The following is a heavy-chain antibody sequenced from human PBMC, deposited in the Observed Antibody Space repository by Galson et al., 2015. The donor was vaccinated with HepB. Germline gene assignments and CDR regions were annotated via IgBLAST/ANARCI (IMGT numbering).Heavy chain of an antibody. D-gene: IGHD5-12*01. V-gene: IGHV1-3*01. CDR3: ARGGDAGYDGYHGFDY. J-gene: IGHJ4*02. CDR2: INAGNGNT. CDR1: GYTVTNYA. Sequence: SVKVSCKASGYTVTNYAMHWVRQAPGQRLEWMGWINAGNGNTKYSQKFQGRVTITRDTSASTAYMELSSLTSEDTTMYYCARGGDAGYDGYHGFDYWGRGTLVTVSS.